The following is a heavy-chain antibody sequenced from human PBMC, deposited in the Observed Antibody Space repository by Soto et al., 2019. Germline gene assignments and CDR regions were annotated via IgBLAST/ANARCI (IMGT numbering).Heavy chain of an antibody. J-gene: IGHJ4*02. V-gene: IGHV3-30-3*01. D-gene: IGHD6-6*01. CDR3: ARDKASQLANFDY. CDR2: ISYDGGNK. Sequence: PGGSLRLSCTASRFTFGTYAMHWVRQAPGKGLEWVAVISYDGGNKYYADSVKGRFTISRDNSKNTLYLQMNSLRAEDTAVYYCARDKASQLANFDYWGQGTLVTVSS. CDR1: RFTFGTYA.